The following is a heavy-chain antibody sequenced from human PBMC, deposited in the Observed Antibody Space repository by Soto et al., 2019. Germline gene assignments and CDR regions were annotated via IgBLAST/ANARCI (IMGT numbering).Heavy chain of an antibody. CDR1: GYTFTSYD. Sequence: ASVKVSCKASGYTFTSYDINWVRQATGQGLEWMGWMNPNSGNTGYAQKFQGRVTMTRNTSISTAYMELSRLRSEDTAVYYCARASFRFLEWSPYYYYGMDVWGQGTTVTVSS. D-gene: IGHD3-3*01. CDR3: ARASFRFLEWSPYYYYGMDV. V-gene: IGHV1-8*01. CDR2: MNPNSGNT. J-gene: IGHJ6*02.